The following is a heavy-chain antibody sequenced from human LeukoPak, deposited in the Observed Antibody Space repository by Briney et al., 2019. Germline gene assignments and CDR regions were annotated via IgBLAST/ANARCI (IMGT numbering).Heavy chain of an antibody. CDR3: ARTLRRLLWFGESYYYYGMDV. J-gene: IGHJ6*02. V-gene: IGHV5-51*01. CDR1: GYSFTSYW. CDR2: IYPGDSDT. Sequence: GESLKISCKGSGYSFTSYWIGWVRQMPGKGLEWMGIIYPGDSDTRYSPSFQGQVTISADKSTSTAYLQWSSLKASDTAMYYCARTLRRLLWFGESYYYYGMDVWGQGTTVTVSS. D-gene: IGHD3-10*01.